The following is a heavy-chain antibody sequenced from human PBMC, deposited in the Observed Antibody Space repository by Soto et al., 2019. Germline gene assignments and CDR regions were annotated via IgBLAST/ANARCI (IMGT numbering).Heavy chain of an antibody. V-gene: IGHV3-30*18. D-gene: IGHD1-1*01. CDR3: AQQESDWHDHFDY. J-gene: IGHJ4*02. CDR1: GFSFSSYG. CDR2: ISYDGTDE. Sequence: QVQLVESGGGVVQPGRSLRLSCAASGFSFSSYGMHWVRQAPGKGLEWVAMISYDGTDEYYADSVKGRFTISRDNSKNAVYLQMNTLRAEDTAVYYCAQQESDWHDHFDYWGQGTLVTVSS.